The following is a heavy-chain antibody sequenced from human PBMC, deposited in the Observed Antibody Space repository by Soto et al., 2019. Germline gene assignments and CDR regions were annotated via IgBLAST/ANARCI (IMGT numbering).Heavy chain of an antibody. CDR1: GYTFINYG. J-gene: IGHJ3*01. CDR3: ARWSAIVGGAEALDV. D-gene: IGHD1-26*01. V-gene: IGHV1-18*01. Sequence: QVQLVQSGAEVKKPGASVRDSCKTSGYTFINYGITWVRQAPGQGLGWMGWLSAYNGDTSSSEKLQDRFTMTTDTYTNTVYMDLRSLSSDDTSVYYCARWSAIVGGAEALDVWGQGTMVIVSS. CDR2: LSAYNGDT.